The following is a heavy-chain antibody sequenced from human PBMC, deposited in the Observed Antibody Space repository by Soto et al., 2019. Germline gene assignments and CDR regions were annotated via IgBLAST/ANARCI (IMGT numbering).Heavy chain of an antibody. Sequence: GGSLRLSCAASGFTFSDYFMSWIRQGPGKGLEWVSYISGTGTYTSYADSVKGRFIISRDNAKKSLYLQMNSLRAEDTAVYYCASGSNADPKFDYWGQGTLVSVSS. J-gene: IGHJ4*02. CDR1: GFTFSDYF. CDR2: ISGTGTYT. CDR3: ASGSNADPKFDY. D-gene: IGHD4-4*01. V-gene: IGHV3-11*03.